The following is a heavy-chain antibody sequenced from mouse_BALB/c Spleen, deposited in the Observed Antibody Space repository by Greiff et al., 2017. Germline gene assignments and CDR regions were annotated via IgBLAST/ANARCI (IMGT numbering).Heavy chain of an antibody. V-gene: IGHV1-9*01. Sequence: VQLQESGAELMKPGASVKISCKATGYTFSSYWIEWVKQRPGHGLEWIGEILPGSGSTNYNEKFKGKATFTADTSSNTAYMQLSSLTSEDSAVYYCARGEITPAWFAYWGQGTLVTVSA. D-gene: IGHD1-1*01. CDR3: ARGEITPAWFAY. CDR2: ILPGSGST. CDR1: GYTFSSYW. J-gene: IGHJ3*01.